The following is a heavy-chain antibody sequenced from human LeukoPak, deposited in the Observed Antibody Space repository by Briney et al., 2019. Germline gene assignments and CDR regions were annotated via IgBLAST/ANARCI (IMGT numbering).Heavy chain of an antibody. CDR1: GFTVSSNY. CDR2: IYSGGST. CDR3: ASDDQGAVAAY. J-gene: IGHJ4*02. Sequence: GGSLRLSCAASGFTVSSNYMSWVRQAPGKGLEWVSVIYSGGSTYYADSVKGRFTISRDNSKNTLYLQMNSLRAEDTAVYYCASDDQGAVAAYWGQGTLVTVSS. D-gene: IGHD6-19*01. V-gene: IGHV3-66*01.